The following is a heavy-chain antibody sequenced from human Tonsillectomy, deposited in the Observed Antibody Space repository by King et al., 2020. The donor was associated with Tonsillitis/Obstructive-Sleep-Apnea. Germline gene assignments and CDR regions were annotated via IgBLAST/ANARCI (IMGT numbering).Heavy chain of an antibody. Sequence: VQLVESGGGVVQPGRSLRLSCAASGFTFSSYGMHWVRQAPGKGLEWVAVIWYDGSNKYYADSVKGRFTISRDNSKNTLYLQMNSLRAADTAVYYCARGGTVDWGDYWGQGTLVTVSS. V-gene: IGHV3-33*01. CDR2: IWYDGSNK. J-gene: IGHJ4*02. CDR1: GFTFSSYG. D-gene: IGHD3/OR15-3a*01. CDR3: ARGGTVDWGDY.